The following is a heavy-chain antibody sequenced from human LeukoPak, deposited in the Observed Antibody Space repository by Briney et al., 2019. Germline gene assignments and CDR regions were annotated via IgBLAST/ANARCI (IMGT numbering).Heavy chain of an antibody. D-gene: IGHD2-2*01. CDR3: ARDLSVVPAAGDDAFDI. CDR2: ISSSSSYI. CDR1: GFTFSSCS. J-gene: IGHJ3*02. V-gene: IGHV3-21*01. Sequence: GGSLRLSCAASGFTFSSCSMNWVRQAPGKGLEWVSSISSSSSYIYYADSVKGRFTISRDNAKNSLYLQMNSLRAEDTAVYYCARDLSVVPAAGDDAFDIWGQGTMVTVSS.